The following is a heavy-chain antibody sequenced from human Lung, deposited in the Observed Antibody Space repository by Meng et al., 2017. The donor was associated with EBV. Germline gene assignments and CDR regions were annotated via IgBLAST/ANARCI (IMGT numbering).Heavy chain of an antibody. CDR1: GDSSSSRSAA. V-gene: IGHV6-1*01. Sequence: HVQLQQSGPGMVKPPQTLSLTCVISGDSSSSRSAAWTWIRQSPTRGLEWLGRTHYRSKWYNDYAVFVKSRITINPDTSKNQFSLQLNSVTPEDTAVYYCARGATSVFDLWGRGTLVTVSS. CDR2: THYRSKWYN. J-gene: IGHJ2*01. CDR3: ARGATSVFDL.